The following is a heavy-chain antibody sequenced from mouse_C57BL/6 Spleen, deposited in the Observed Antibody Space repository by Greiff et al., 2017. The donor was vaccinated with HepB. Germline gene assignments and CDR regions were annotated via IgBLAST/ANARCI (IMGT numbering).Heavy chain of an antibody. CDR1: GFNIKDDY. Sequence: EVQLQESGAELVRPGASVKLSCTASGFNIKDDYMHWVKQRPEQGLEWIGWIDPENGDTEYASKFQGKATITADTSSNTAYLQLSSLTSEDTAVYYCTTGDGKGAWFAYWGQGTLVTVSA. CDR2: IDPENGDT. J-gene: IGHJ3*01. V-gene: IGHV14-4*01. CDR3: TTGDGKGAWFAY. D-gene: IGHD2-1*01.